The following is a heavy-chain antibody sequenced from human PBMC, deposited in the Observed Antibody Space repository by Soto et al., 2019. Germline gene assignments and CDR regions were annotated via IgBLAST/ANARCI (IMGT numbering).Heavy chain of an antibody. Sequence: PGGSLRLSCAASGFTFSGYAMSWLRQAPGKGLEWVSAISGSGGSTYYADSVKGRFTISRDNSKNTLYLQMHSLRAEDTAVYYCAKDKGRGRCPQCGNWGQGTLVTVFS. CDR3: AKDKGRGRCPQCGN. CDR1: GFTFSGYA. J-gene: IGHJ4*02. V-gene: IGHV3-23*01. D-gene: IGHD2-15*01. CDR2: ISGSGGST.